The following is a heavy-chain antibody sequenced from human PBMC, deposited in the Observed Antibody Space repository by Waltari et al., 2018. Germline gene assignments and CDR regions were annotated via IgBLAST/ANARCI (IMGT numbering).Heavy chain of an antibody. D-gene: IGHD1-1*01. CDR1: GGSISSSSYY. V-gene: IGHV4-39*07. J-gene: IGHJ5*02. CDR2: IYYSGST. CDR3: ARSNSKPPNWFDP. Sequence: QQQLQESGPGLVKPLETLSLTCTVSGGSISSSSYYWGWIRQPPGKGLEWIGSIYYSGSTYYNPSLKSRVTISVDTSKNQFSLKLSSVTAADTAVYYCARSNSKPPNWFDPWGQGTLVTVSS.